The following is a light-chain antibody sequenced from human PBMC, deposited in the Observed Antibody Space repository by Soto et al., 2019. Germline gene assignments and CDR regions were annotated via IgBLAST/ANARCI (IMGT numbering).Light chain of an antibody. V-gene: IGKV1-5*01. CDR2: DAS. CDR3: QQSNSYSWT. J-gene: IGKJ1*01. CDR1: QTISSW. Sequence: DIQMTRSPSTLSGSVGDRVTITCRASQTISSWMAWYQQKPGKAPKLLIYDASTLESGVPSRFSGSLSGTEGTLTISSLQQDDGATYDCQQSNSYSWTFGQGTKVDNK.